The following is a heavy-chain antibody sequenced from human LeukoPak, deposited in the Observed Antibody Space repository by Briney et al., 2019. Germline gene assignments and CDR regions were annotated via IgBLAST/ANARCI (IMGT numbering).Heavy chain of an antibody. CDR1: GGSISSYY. CDR2: IYYSGST. Sequence: SETLSLTCTVSGGSISSYYWSWIRQPPGKGLEWIGYIYYSGSTNYNPSLKSRVTISVDTSKNQFSLKLSSVTAADTAVYYCARATSGRYDSSGYYAISDYWGQGTLVTVSS. CDR3: ARATSGRYDSSGYYAISDY. D-gene: IGHD3-22*01. V-gene: IGHV4-59*08. J-gene: IGHJ4*02.